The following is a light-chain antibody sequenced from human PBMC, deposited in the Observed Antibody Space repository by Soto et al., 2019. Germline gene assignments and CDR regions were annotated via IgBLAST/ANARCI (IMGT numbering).Light chain of an antibody. V-gene: IGKV3-20*01. Sequence: DIGLTQSPATLSLSPGERATLSCRASQSVSSNYLGWYQQKPGQAPRLLIYAASSRATGIPGRFSGSGSGTEFTLTISGLQPDDFATYYCQQYNNYCTFGQGTKLEIQ. CDR3: QQYNNYCT. J-gene: IGKJ2*01. CDR2: AAS. CDR1: QSVSSNY.